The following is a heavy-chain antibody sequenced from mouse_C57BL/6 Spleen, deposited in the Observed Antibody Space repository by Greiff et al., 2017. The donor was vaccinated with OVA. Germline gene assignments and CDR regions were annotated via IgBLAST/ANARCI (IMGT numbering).Heavy chain of an antibody. CDR3: ARLDPSGAAY. V-gene: IGHV3-6*01. CDR1: GYSITSGYY. CDR2: IRYDGST. Sequence: DVQLQESGPGLVKPSPSLSLTCSVTGYSITSGYYRNWIRQFPGNKLEWMGYIRYDGSTNYNPSLKNRISITRDTSKNQFFLKLNSVTAEATATYYCARLDPSGAAYWGQGTLVTVSA. J-gene: IGHJ3*01. D-gene: IGHD3-2*02.